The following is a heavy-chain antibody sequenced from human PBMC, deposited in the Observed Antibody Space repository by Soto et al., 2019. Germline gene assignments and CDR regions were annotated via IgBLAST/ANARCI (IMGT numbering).Heavy chain of an antibody. V-gene: IGHV3-7*03. J-gene: IGHJ4*02. D-gene: IGHD5-12*01. CDR3: ANYPHFFLATPYFDY. CDR2: IKQDGSEK. CDR1: GFTFSSYW. Sequence: GGSLRLSCAASGFTFSSYWMSWVRQAPGKGLEWVANIKQDGSEKYYVDSVKGRFTISRDNAKNSLYLQMNSLRAEDTAVYYCANYPHFFLATPYFDYWGQGTLVTVSS.